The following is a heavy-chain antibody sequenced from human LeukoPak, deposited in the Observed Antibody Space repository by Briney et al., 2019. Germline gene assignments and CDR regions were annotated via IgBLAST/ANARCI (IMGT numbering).Heavy chain of an antibody. D-gene: IGHD6-19*01. CDR3: ARGAVAAYYYYYMDV. V-gene: IGHV1-2*02. Sequence: ASVTVSFMSSVYTFTYYYMHWVRQARGQGREGMGWINPNSGGTNYAQKFQGRVTMTRDTSISTAYMELSRLRSDDTAVYYCARGAVAAYYYYYMDVWGKGTTVTVSS. CDR1: VYTFTYYY. CDR2: INPNSGGT. J-gene: IGHJ6*03.